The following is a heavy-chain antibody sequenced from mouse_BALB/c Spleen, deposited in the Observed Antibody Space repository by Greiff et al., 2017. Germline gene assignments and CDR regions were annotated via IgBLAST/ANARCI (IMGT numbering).Heavy chain of an antibody. CDR2: ISSGSSTI. CDR3: ARRAVVAHYFDY. Sequence: EVKLMESGGGLVQPGGSRKLSCAASGFTFSSFGMHWVRQAPEKGLEWVAYISSGSSTIYYADTVKGRFTISRDNPKNTLFLQMTSLRSEDTAMYYCARRAVVAHYFDYWGQGTTLTVSS. CDR1: GFTFSSFG. D-gene: IGHD1-1*01. J-gene: IGHJ2*01. V-gene: IGHV5-17*02.